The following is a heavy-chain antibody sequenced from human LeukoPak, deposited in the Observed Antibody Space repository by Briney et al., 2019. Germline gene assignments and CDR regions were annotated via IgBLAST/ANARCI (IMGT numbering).Heavy chain of an antibody. D-gene: IGHD3-22*01. V-gene: IGHV3-53*01. CDR3: ARGRVYYDGSGYKTAEYFQH. CDR1: GFTVSSKY. CDR2: IYSGGST. Sequence: GGSLRLSCAASGFTVSSKYMSWVRQAPGKGLEWVSVIYSGGSTYYADSVKGRFTISRDNSKNTLYLQMNSLKAEDTAVYYCARGRVYYDGSGYKTAEYFQHWGQGTLVTVSS. J-gene: IGHJ1*01.